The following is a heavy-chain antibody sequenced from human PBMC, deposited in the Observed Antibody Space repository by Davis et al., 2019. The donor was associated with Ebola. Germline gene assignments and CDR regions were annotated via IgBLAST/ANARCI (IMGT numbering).Heavy chain of an antibody. CDR2: ISTSGSDT. D-gene: IGHD2-21*02. CDR3: ARMIIMVTLFDY. J-gene: IGHJ4*02. CDR1: GFTFKDYY. V-gene: IGHV3-11*01. Sequence: GGSLRLSCAASGFTFKDYYMSWIRQAPGKPLEWISYISTSGSDTYYADSMQGRFSISRDNARNTLYLHINNAEADDTAVYYCARMIIMVTLFDYWGQGSLVTVSS.